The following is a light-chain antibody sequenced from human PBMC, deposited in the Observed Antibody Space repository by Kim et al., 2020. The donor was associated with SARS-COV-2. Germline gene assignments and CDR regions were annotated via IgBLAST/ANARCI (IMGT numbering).Light chain of an antibody. CDR2: ETS. CDR1: QSVASK. J-gene: IGKJ4*01. CDR3: QQYNSWPLT. V-gene: IGKV3-15*01. Sequence: VSPGEGATLSCRACQSVASKLAWYQQKPGQAPRLLIFETSTRATGVSARFSGSGSGAEFTLTVNNLQSEDSAVYYCQQYNSWPLTFGGGTKVDIK.